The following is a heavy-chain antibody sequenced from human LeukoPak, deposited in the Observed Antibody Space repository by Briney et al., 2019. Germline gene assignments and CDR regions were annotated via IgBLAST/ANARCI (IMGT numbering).Heavy chain of an antibody. V-gene: IGHV3-21*01. CDR2: ISSSSIYI. D-gene: IGHD3-22*01. J-gene: IGHJ4*02. CDR1: GFTFSSYS. CDR3: ARYYYDSSGYLYFDY. Sequence: GGSLRLSCAASGFTFSSYSMNWVRLAPGKGLEWVSSISSSSIYIYYADSVKGRFTISRDNAKNSLYLQMNSLRAEDTAVYYCARYYYDSSGYLYFDYWGQGTLVTVSS.